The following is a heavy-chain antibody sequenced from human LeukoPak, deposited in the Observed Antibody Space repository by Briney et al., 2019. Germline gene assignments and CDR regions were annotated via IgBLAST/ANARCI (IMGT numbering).Heavy chain of an antibody. V-gene: IGHV3-20*04. CDR2: INWNGGST. Sequence: PGGSLRLSCAASGFTFDDYGMSWVRQAPGKGLEWVSGINWNGGSTGYADSVKGRFTISGDNAKNSLYLQMNSLRAEDTALYYCARGMGYSYDFDYWGQGTLVTVSS. CDR3: ARGMGYSYDFDY. J-gene: IGHJ4*02. D-gene: IGHD5-18*01. CDR1: GFTFDDYG.